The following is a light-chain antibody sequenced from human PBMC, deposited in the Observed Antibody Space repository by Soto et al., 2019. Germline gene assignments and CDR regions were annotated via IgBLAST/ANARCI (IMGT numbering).Light chain of an antibody. CDR2: GAS. CDR1: QSVSSSY. V-gene: IGKV3-20*01. Sequence: EIVLTQSPGTLSLSPWERATLSCRASQSVSSSYLAWYQQKPGQAPRLLIYGASSRVTGIPGRFTASGSGTDFTLTISRLEPEDFAVYICQQYGKLPFTFGGGTRWIS. J-gene: IGKJ4*01. CDR3: QQYGKLPFT.